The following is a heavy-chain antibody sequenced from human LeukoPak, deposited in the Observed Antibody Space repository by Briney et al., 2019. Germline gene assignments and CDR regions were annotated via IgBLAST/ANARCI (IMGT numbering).Heavy chain of an antibody. Sequence: PSETLSLTCAVYGGSFSGYYWSWIRQPPGKGLEWIGEINHSGSTNYNPSLKSRVTISVDTSKNQFSLKLSSVTAADTAVYYCARDDYSSRWAHLDYWGQGTLVTVSS. V-gene: IGHV4-34*01. CDR2: INHSGST. CDR3: ARDDYSSRWAHLDY. J-gene: IGHJ4*02. D-gene: IGHD6-13*01. CDR1: GGSFSGYY.